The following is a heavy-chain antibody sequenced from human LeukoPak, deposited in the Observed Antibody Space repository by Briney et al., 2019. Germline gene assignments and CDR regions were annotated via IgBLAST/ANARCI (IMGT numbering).Heavy chain of an antibody. Sequence: PSETLSLTCTVSGGSISSYYWSWVTQPPGKGMEWRGYIYYSGSTNYNPSLKSRVTISVDTSKNQFSLKLSSVTAADTAVYYCASSGWYSDYWGQGTLVTVSS. D-gene: IGHD6-19*01. V-gene: IGHV4-59*01. J-gene: IGHJ4*02. CDR3: ASSGWYSDY. CDR2: IYYSGST. CDR1: GGSISSYY.